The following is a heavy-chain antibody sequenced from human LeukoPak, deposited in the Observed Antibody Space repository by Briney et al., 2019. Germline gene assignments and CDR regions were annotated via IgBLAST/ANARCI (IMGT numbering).Heavy chain of an antibody. CDR3: ARGNYYDSSGQTGAAFDI. V-gene: IGHV1-2*02. J-gene: IGHJ3*02. CDR1: GYSFTGYY. D-gene: IGHD3-22*01. CDR2: INPNSGGT. Sequence: ASVKVSCKASGYSFTGYYIHWVRQAPGQGLEWMGWINPNSGGTNYAQKFQGRVTMTRDTSISTAYMELSRLRSDDTAVYYCARGNYYDSSGQTGAAFDIWGQGTMVTVSS.